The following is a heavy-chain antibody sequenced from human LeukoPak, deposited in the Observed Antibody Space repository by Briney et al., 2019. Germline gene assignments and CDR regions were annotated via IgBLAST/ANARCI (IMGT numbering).Heavy chain of an antibody. J-gene: IGHJ4*02. V-gene: IGHV3-23*01. CDR2: ISGSGGST. Sequence: XXVRQAXXXXXEWVSAISGSGGSTYYADSVKGRFTISRDNSKNTLYLQMNSLRAEDTAVCYCAKDDVTARHYWGQGTLVTVSS. D-gene: IGHD2-21*02. CDR3: AKDDVTARHY.